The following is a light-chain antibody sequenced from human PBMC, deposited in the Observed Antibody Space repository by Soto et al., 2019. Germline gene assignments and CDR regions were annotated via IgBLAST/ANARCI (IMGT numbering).Light chain of an antibody. CDR2: SNY. CDR3: DACDYALRGPV. J-gene: IGLJ3*02. Sequence: QSVLTQPPSASGTPGQRVSISCSGSSSNIGTNIVYWYQQLPGTAPKLLIYSNYQRPSGVAARFCGSKSGSSASLAISVLRSEDEAEAYCDACDYALRGPVFGGGTKLTVL. CDR1: SSNIGTNI. V-gene: IGLV1-47*02.